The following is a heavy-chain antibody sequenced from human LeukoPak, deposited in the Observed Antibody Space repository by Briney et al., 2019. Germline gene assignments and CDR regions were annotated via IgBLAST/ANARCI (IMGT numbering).Heavy chain of an antibody. Sequence: GGSLRLSCAASGFTFSSYWMHWVRQAPGKGLVWVSRINSDGSSTSYADSVKGRFTISRDNAKNTLYLQMNRLRAEDTAVYYCARSFRSSGSENFDYWGQGTLVTVSS. J-gene: IGHJ4*02. CDR3: ARSFRSSGSENFDY. CDR1: GFTFSSYW. CDR2: INSDGSST. V-gene: IGHV3-74*01. D-gene: IGHD3-10*01.